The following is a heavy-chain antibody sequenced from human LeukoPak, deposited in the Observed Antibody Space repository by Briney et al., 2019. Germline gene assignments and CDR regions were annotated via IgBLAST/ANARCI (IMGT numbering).Heavy chain of an antibody. J-gene: IGHJ4*02. CDR1: GGSFGGYY. CDR3: ARWGIVATEFDY. V-gene: IGHV4-34*01. D-gene: IGHD5-12*01. Sequence: SETLSLTCAVYGGSFGGYYWSWIRQPPGKGLEWIGEINHSGSTNYNPSLKSRVTISVDTSKNQFSLKLSSVTAADTAVYYCARWGIVATEFDYWGQGTLVTVSS. CDR2: INHSGST.